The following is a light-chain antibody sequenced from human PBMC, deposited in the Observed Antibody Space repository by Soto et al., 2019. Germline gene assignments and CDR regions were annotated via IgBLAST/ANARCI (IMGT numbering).Light chain of an antibody. Sequence: QSALTQPRSVSGSPGQSVAISCTGTSSDVGGYKYVSWYQQHPGKAPKLTIYDVSERPSGVPDRFSGSKSGNTASLTVSRLQAEDEADYYCSSYAGSYTLGAFGGGTKLTVL. V-gene: IGLV2-11*01. CDR1: SSDVGGYKY. J-gene: IGLJ2*01. CDR2: DVS. CDR3: SSYAGSYTLGA.